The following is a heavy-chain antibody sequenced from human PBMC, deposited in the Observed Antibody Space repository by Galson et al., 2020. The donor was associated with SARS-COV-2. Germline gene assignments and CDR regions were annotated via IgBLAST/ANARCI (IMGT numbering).Heavy chain of an antibody. CDR3: VKPHRTVYGEGY. V-gene: IGHV3-23*01. Sequence: GGSLRLSCAASGFSFGTYVMSGVRQAPGKGFEWVSSIGASDGTTEYADSVKGRFTISRDNAKYTLYLQMNSLRVEDTATYYCVKPHRTVYGEGYWGQGNLVTVSS. CDR2: IGASDGTT. J-gene: IGHJ4*02. CDR1: GFSFGTYV. D-gene: IGHD2-8*01.